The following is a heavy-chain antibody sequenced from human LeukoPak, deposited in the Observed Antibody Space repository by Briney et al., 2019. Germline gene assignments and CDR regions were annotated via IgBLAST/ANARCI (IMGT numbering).Heavy chain of an antibody. CDR2: IYHSGST. J-gene: IGHJ3*02. CDR3: ARDSTSYYDFWSGHDAFDI. Sequence: SETPSLTCAVSGGSISSSNWWSWVRQPPGKGLEWIGEIYHSGSTNYNPSLKSRVTISVDKSKNQFSLKLSSVTAADTAVYYCARDSTSYYDFWSGHDAFDIWGQGTMVTVSS. D-gene: IGHD3-3*01. CDR1: GGSISSSNW. V-gene: IGHV4-4*02.